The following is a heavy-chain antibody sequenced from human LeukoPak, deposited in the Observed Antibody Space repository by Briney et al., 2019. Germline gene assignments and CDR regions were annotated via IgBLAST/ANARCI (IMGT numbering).Heavy chain of an antibody. D-gene: IGHD3-3*01. V-gene: IGHV3-21*01. Sequence: GGSLRLSCAASGFTFSSYSMNWVRQAPGKGLEWVSSISSSSSYIYYADSVKGRFTISRDNAKNSLYLQMNSLRAEDTAVYYCARTRGFLEWLSDAFDIWGQETMVTVSS. CDR2: ISSSSSYI. CDR3: ARTRGFLEWLSDAFDI. CDR1: GFTFSSYS. J-gene: IGHJ3*02.